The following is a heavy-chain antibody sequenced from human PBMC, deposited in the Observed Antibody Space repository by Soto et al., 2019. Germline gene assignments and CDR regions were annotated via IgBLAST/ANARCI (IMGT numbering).Heavy chain of an antibody. Sequence: ASVKVSCKASGYTFTSYDINWVRQATGQGLEWMGWMNPNSGNTGYAQKFQGRVTMTRNTSISTAYMELSSLRSEDTAVYYCARRYSRAMVRGVMAPHDYWGQGTLVTVSS. CDR1: GYTFTSYD. D-gene: IGHD3-10*01. J-gene: IGHJ4*02. CDR2: MNPNSGNT. V-gene: IGHV1-8*01. CDR3: ARRYSRAMVRGVMAPHDY.